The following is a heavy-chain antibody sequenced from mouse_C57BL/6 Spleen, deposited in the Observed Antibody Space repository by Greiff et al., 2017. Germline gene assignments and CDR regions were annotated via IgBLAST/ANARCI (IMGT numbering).Heavy chain of an antibody. V-gene: IGHV1-85*01. Sequence: VQLVESGPELVKPGASVKLSCKASGYTFTSYDINWVKQRPGQGLEWIGWIYPRDGSTKYNEKFKGKATLTVDTSSSTAYMELHSLTSEDSAVYFCARYYGSSFEGYAMDYWGQGTSVTVSS. D-gene: IGHD1-1*01. J-gene: IGHJ4*01. CDR3: ARYYGSSFEGYAMDY. CDR1: GYTFTSYD. CDR2: IYPRDGST.